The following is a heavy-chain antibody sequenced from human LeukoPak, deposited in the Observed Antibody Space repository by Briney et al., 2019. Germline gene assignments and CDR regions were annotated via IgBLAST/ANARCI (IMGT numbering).Heavy chain of an antibody. CDR3: ARRGGRSGWPSLYYYYMDV. V-gene: IGHV4-34*01. CDR1: GGSISSYY. D-gene: IGHD6-19*01. CDR2: INHSGST. Sequence: SETLSLTCTVSGGSISSYYWSWIRQPPGKGLEWIGEINHSGSTNYNPSLKSRVTISVDTSKNQFSLKLSSVTAADTAVYYCARRGGRSGWPSLYYYYMDVWGKGTTVTISS. J-gene: IGHJ6*03.